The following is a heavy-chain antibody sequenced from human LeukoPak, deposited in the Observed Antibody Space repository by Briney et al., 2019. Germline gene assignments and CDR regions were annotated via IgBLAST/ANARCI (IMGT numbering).Heavy chain of an antibody. D-gene: IGHD5-24*01. V-gene: IGHV5-51*01. CDR2: IYPGDSDT. CDR3: ARRGSFDGYNSHFDY. Sequence: GESLKISCKGSGYSFTSYWIGWVRQMPGKGLEWMGIIYPGDSDTRYSPSFQGQVTMSADKSISSAYLQWSSLKASDTAMYYCARRGSFDGYNSHFDYWGQGTLVTVSS. CDR1: GYSFTSYW. J-gene: IGHJ4*02.